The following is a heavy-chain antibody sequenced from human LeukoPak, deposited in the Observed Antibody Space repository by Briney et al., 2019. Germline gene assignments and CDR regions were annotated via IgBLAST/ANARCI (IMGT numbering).Heavy chain of an antibody. D-gene: IGHD3-10*01. CDR2: IYTSGST. CDR1: GGSISSSPYY. J-gene: IGHJ4*02. Sequence: SETLSLTCTVSGGSISSSPYYWGWIRQPPGKGLEWIGRIYTSGSTNYNPSLKSRVTISVDTSKNQFSLKLSSVTAADTAVYYCARSYHGSGSYYFNWGQGTLVTVSS. CDR3: ARSYHGSGSYYFN. V-gene: IGHV4-39*07.